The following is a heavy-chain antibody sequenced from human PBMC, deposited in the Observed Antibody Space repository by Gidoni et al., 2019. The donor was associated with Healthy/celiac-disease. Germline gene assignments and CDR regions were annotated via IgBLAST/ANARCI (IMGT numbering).Heavy chain of an antibody. J-gene: IGHJ4*02. CDR2: ISSSSSYT. V-gene: IGHV3-11*06. CDR1: GFTFSDYY. Sequence: QVQLVESGGGLVKPGGSLRLSCAASGFTFSDYYMSWIRQAPGKGLEWVSYISSSSSYTNYADSVKGRFTISRDNAKNSLYLQMNSLRAEDTAVYYCAREYCSGGSCYPDYWGQGTLVTVSS. CDR3: AREYCSGGSCYPDY. D-gene: IGHD2-15*01.